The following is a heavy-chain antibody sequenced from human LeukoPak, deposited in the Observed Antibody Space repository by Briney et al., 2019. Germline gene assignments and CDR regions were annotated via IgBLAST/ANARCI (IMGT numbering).Heavy chain of an antibody. J-gene: IGHJ6*02. Sequence: ASVKVSCKTSGYSFTGYSMHWARQAPGQGLEWMGWINPNSGDTKYAQKFQGRVTMTRDTSINTAYMELRRLTSDDTAVYYCARVPSMVRGVVNYGMDVWGQGTTVTVSS. CDR2: INPNSGDT. CDR1: GYSFTGYS. D-gene: IGHD3-10*01. V-gene: IGHV1-2*02. CDR3: ARVPSMVRGVVNYGMDV.